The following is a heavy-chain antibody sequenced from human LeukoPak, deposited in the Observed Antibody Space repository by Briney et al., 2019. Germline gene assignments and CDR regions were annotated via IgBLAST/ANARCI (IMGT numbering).Heavy chain of an antibody. J-gene: IGHJ4*02. V-gene: IGHV3-21*01. CDR2: ISSSSSYI. CDR3: ARVPAAPLANFPFDY. Sequence: GGSLRLSCAASGFTFSSYSMNWVRQAPGKGLEWVSSISSSSSYIYYADSVKGRFTISRDNAKNSLYLQMNSLRAEDTAVYYCARVPAAPLANFPFDYWGQGTLVTVSS. CDR1: GFTFSSYS. D-gene: IGHD2-2*01.